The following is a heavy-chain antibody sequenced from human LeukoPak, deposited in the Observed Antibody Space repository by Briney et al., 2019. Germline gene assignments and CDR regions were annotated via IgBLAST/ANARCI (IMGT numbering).Heavy chain of an antibody. V-gene: IGHV1-69*13. J-gene: IGHJ4*02. CDR2: IIPIFGTA. CDR1: GGTFSSYA. Sequence: SVKVSCKASGGTFSSYAISWVRQAPGQGLEWMGGIIPIFGTANYAQKFQGRVTITADESTSTAYMELSSLRSEDTAVYYCAREVGAGTPFDYWGQGTLVTVSS. D-gene: IGHD1-7*01. CDR3: AREVGAGTPFDY.